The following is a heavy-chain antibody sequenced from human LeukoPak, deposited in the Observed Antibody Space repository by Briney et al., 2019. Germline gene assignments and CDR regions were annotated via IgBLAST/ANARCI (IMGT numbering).Heavy chain of an antibody. D-gene: IGHD4-23*01. Sequence: GGSLRLSCAASGFTFSSFVMTWVRQAPGKGLEWVSGISGPGTNTYHADSVKGRFTISRDNSKNTLYLQMNSPRAEDTAVYYCAKGPNYGGNPYYFDYWGQGTLVTVSS. V-gene: IGHV3-23*01. CDR3: AKGPNYGGNPYYFDY. CDR1: GFTFSSFV. CDR2: ISGPGTNT. J-gene: IGHJ4*02.